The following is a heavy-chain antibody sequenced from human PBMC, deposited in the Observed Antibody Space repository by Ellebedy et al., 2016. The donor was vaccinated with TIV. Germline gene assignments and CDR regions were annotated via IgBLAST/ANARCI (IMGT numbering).Heavy chain of an antibody. J-gene: IGHJ6*02. CDR1: GFTFSSYS. Sequence: GGSLRLSCAASGFTFSSYSMNWVRQAPGKGLEWVSYISSSSSTIYYADSVKGRFTISRDNAKNSLYLQMNSLRAEDTAVYYCASDKPIYLRFLESPEYYYYGMDVWGQGTTVTVSS. D-gene: IGHD3-3*01. V-gene: IGHV3-48*01. CDR3: ASDKPIYLRFLESPEYYYYGMDV. CDR2: ISSSSSTI.